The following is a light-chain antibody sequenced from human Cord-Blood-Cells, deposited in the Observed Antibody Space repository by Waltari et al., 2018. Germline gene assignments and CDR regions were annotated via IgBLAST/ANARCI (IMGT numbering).Light chain of an antibody. CDR2: EGS. V-gene: IGLV2-23*01. J-gene: IGLJ3*02. CDR3: CSYAGSSTWV. Sequence: QSALTQPASVSGSPGQSITISCTGTSSDVGRYNLFSWYQQHPGKAPKLMIYEGSKRPSGVSNRFSASKSGNTASLTISGLQAEDEADYYCCSYAGSSTWVFGGGTKLTVL. CDR1: SSDVGRYNL.